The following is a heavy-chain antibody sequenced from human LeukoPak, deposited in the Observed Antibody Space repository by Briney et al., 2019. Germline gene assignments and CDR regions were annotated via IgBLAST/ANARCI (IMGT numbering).Heavy chain of an antibody. CDR3: ARSVVTLYWYFDL. V-gene: IGHV4-59*01. D-gene: IGHD4-23*01. CDR1: GGSISGYY. J-gene: IGHJ2*01. Sequence: SETLSLTCTVSGGSISGYYYNWIRQPPGKGLEWIGYIYYSGSTNYNPSLKSRVTISLDTSKNQFSLKLSSVTTADTAVYCCARSVVTLYWYFDLWGRGTLVTVSS. CDR2: IYYSGST.